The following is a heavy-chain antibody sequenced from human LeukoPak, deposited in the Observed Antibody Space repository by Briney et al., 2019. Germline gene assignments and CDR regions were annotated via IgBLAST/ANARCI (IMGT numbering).Heavy chain of an antibody. Sequence: SGGSLRLSCTASGFTFSGYSMNWIRQAPGKGLEWVSSFGTGSTSIYHAGSVKGRFAISRDNAKNSLYLQINSLRAEDTAVYYCARSSYSSSSSVWGQGTMVTVSS. CDR2: FGTGSTSI. D-gene: IGHD6-6*01. CDR3: ARSSYSSSSSV. J-gene: IGHJ3*01. V-gene: IGHV3-21*04. CDR1: GFTFSGYS.